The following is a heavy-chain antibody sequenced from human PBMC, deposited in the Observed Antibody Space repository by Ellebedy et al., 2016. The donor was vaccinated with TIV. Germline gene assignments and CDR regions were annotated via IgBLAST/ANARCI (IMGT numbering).Heavy chain of an antibody. CDR1: GFTVSSNY. CDR2: ISSDGGST. CDR3: ARPKDCSSLSCYNAFDV. D-gene: IGHD2-2*02. Sequence: GGSLRLSXAASGFTVSSNYMSWVRQAPGKGLEYVSAISSDGGSTYYADSVKGRFTISRDNSKNTLYLQMGSLRAEDMAVYYCARPKDCSSLSCYNAFDVWGRGTMVTVSS. J-gene: IGHJ3*01. V-gene: IGHV3-64*02.